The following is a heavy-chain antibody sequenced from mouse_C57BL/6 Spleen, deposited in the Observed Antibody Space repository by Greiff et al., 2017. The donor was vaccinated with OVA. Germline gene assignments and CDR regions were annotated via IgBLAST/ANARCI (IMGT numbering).Heavy chain of an antibody. D-gene: IGHD2-5*01. CDR3: TASYYSNYVDY. J-gene: IGHJ4*01. CDR2: IRLKSDNYAT. V-gene: IGHV6-3*01. CDR1: GFTFSNYW. Sequence: EVKLVESGGGLVQPGGSMKLSCVASGFTFSNYWMNWVRQSPEKGLEWVAQIRLKSDNYATHYAESVKGRFTISRDDSKSSVYLQMNNLRAEDTGIYYCTASYYSNYVDYWGQGTSVTVSS.